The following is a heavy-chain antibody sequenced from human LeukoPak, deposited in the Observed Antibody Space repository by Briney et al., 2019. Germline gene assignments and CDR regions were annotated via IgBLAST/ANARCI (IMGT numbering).Heavy chain of an antibody. CDR3: VRDLILVWTPGDDFDH. CDR2: INERATII. Sequence: GGSLRLSCAASGFTFCNYWMHWVRQAPGKGLEWVSRINERATIISYADSVKGRFTISRENARNTLYLQMSSLTAEDTAVYYCVRDLILVWTPGDDFDHWGQGTLVTVSS. CDR1: GFTFCNYW. J-gene: IGHJ4*02. V-gene: IGHV3-74*01. D-gene: IGHD3-16*01.